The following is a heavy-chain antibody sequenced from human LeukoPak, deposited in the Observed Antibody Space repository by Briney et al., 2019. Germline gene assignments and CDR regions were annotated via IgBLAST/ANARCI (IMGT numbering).Heavy chain of an antibody. CDR3: AETAAWFGEPDYAFDI. Sequence: SETLSLTCTVSGGSVSSGSYYWSWIRQPPGKGLEWIGYIYYSGSTNYNPSLKSRVTISVDTSKNQFSLKLSSVTAADTAVYYRAETAAWFGEPDYAFDIWGQGTMVTVSS. D-gene: IGHD3-10*01. CDR1: GGSVSSGSYY. CDR2: IYYSGST. J-gene: IGHJ3*02. V-gene: IGHV4-61*01.